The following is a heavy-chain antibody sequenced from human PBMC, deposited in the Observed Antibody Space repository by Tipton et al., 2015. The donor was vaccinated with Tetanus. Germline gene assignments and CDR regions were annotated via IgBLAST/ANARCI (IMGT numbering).Heavy chain of an antibody. Sequence: TLSLTCTVSGGSISSDGAYWSWIRQHPGEGLEWIGYISNSGSNYYNPSLKSRVTISVDTSQKQISLKVNSVTAADTAVYYCARDRGVRGGYYYYHGMDVWGQGTTVTVSS. CDR3: ARDRGVRGGYYYYHGMDV. J-gene: IGHJ6*02. V-gene: IGHV4-31*03. CDR2: ISNSGSN. CDR1: GGSISSDGAY. D-gene: IGHD3-10*01.